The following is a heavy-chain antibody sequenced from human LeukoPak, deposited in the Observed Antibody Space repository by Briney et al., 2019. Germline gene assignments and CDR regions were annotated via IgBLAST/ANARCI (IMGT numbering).Heavy chain of an antibody. Sequence: SETLSLTCTVSGGSIISTDYYWGWIRQPPGKGLEWIASMHYSGNTYVNPTLKSRVTISVDTSKNQFSLKLSSVTAADTAVYYCARAPPSAYGDYVDYYYYMDVWGKGTTVTVSS. V-gene: IGHV4-39*07. CDR2: MHYSGNT. CDR3: ARAPPSAYGDYVDYYYYMDV. D-gene: IGHD4-17*01. J-gene: IGHJ6*03. CDR1: GGSIISTDYY.